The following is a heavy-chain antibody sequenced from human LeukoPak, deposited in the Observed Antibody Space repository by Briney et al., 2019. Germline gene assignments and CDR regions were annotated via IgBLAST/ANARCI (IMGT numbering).Heavy chain of an antibody. J-gene: IGHJ5*02. D-gene: IGHD2-15*01. CDR3: ARDYCSGGSCYSLWFDP. CDR2: IYTRGST. V-gene: IGHV4-4*07. Sequence: SDTLALTCTVSGGSISRYYWSWIRQPAAKGLECIGRIYTRGSTNYNPSRKSRVTISVDKSKNQFSLKLSSVTAADTAVYYCARDYCSGGSCYSLWFDPWGQGTLVTVSS. CDR1: GGSISRYY.